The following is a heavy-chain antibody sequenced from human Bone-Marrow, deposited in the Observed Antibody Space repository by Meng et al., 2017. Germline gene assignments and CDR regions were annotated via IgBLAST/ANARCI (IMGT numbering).Heavy chain of an antibody. Sequence: GDLVGGGGGLAEAGGSRNHACLAVGESFDSALMTWVRQAPGKGLEWVAVIWYDGSNKYYADSVKGRFTISRDNSKNTLYLQMNSLRAEDTAVYYCARHSGTRQRGWFDPWGQGTLVTVSS. D-gene: IGHD1-26*01. CDR2: IWYDGSNK. V-gene: IGHV3-33*08. CDR1: GESFDSAL. J-gene: IGHJ5*02. CDR3: ARHSGTRQRGWFDP.